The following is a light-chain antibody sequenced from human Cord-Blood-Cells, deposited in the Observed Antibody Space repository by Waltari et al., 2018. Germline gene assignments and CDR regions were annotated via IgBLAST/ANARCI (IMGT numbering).Light chain of an antibody. J-gene: IGLJ1*01. CDR3: SSYTSSSTLDV. CDR1: SSPFGGSNY. Sequence: QSALTQPASVSGAPGQPITISCTVTSSPFGGSNYVPCNQQHPGKALKLMIYDVSNRPSGVSIRFSGSKSGKTASLTISGLQAEDEADYYCSSYTSSSTLDVFGTGTKVTVL. CDR2: DVS. V-gene: IGLV2-14*01.